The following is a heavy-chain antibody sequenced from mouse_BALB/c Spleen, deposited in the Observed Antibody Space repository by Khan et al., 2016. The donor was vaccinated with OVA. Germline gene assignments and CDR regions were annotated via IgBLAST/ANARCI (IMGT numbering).Heavy chain of an antibody. CDR2: INPSTDYT. CDR1: GYTFTSYW. D-gene: IGHD1-1*01. J-gene: IGHJ3*01. CDR3: VNHGSSSAWFTY. V-gene: IGHV1-4*01. Sequence: QVQLKQSGAELARPGASVKMSCKASGYTFTSYWMHWVKQGPGQGLEWIGYINPSTDYTYYNQNFKDKATLTADKSSNTAYMQLTSLTSEDSAVYYCVNHGSSSAWFTYWGQGTLVTVSA.